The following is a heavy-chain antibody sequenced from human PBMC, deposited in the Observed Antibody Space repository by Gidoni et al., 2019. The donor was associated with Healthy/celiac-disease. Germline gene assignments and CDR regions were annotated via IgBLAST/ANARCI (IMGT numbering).Heavy chain of an antibody. Sequence: EVQLVASGGGLVKPGGSLRLSCAASGFTFSSYSMNWVRQAPGKGLEWVSSISSSSSYIYYADSVKGRFTISRDNAKNSLYLQMNSLRAEDTAVYYCARVRVVRTTVTTYDAFDIWGQGTMVTVSS. V-gene: IGHV3-21*01. CDR2: ISSSSSYI. D-gene: IGHD4-17*01. CDR3: ARVRVVRTTVTTYDAFDI. J-gene: IGHJ3*02. CDR1: GFTFSSYS.